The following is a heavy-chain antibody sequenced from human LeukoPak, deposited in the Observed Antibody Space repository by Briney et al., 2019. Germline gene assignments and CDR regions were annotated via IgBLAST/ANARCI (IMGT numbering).Heavy chain of an antibody. D-gene: IGHD3-3*01. CDR3: ARTGYNFWSGYPDPYYDYYGMDV. CDR2: ISSSGSTI. CDR1: GFTFSDYY. Sequence: GGSLRLSCAASGFTFSDYYMSWIRQAPGKGLEWVSYISSSGSTIYYADSVKGRFTISRDNAKNSLYLQMNSLRAEDTAVYYCARTGYNFWSGYPDPYYDYYGMDVWGQGTTVTVSS. V-gene: IGHV3-11*01. J-gene: IGHJ6*02.